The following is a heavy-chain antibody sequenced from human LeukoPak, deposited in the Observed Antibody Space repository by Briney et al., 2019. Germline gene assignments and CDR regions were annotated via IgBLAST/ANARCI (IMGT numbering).Heavy chain of an antibody. Sequence: KPSETLSLTCTVSGASVSTYSWSWIRQPPGKGLEWIGYIYYSGSTNYNPSLKSRVTISVDTSKNQFSLKLSSVTAADTAVYYCARARITFGGVIVIDYWGQGTLVTVSS. V-gene: IGHV4-59*02. D-gene: IGHD3-16*02. CDR3: ARARITFGGVIVIDY. CDR1: GASVSTYS. J-gene: IGHJ4*02. CDR2: IYYSGST.